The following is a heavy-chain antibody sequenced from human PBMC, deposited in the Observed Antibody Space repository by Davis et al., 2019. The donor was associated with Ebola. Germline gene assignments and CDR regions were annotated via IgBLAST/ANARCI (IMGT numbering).Heavy chain of an antibody. CDR2: ISAYNGNT. Sequence: ASVKVSCKASGYTFTSYGISWVRQAPGQGLEWMGWISAYNGNTNYAQKLQGRVTMTTDTSTSKAYMELRSLRSDDTAVYYCARDSPPYYDFWSGYFDWGQGTLVTVSS. CDR3: ARDSPPYYDFWSGYFD. CDR1: GYTFTSYG. D-gene: IGHD3-3*01. J-gene: IGHJ4*02. V-gene: IGHV1-18*01.